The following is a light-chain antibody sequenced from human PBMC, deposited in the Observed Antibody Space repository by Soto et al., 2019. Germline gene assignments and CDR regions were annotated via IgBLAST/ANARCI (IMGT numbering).Light chain of an antibody. V-gene: IGKV4-1*01. CDR3: QQYHSDPIT. CDR2: WAS. CDR1: QSVLSSSNNKNY. J-gene: IGKJ5*01. Sequence: DIVMTQSPDSLAVSLGERATINCKSSQSVLSSSNNKNYLSWFQQKPGQPPKLLIYWASTRKSGVPDRFSVSGSGTDFTLTISSLQTEDVAVYYCQQYHSDPITFGRRTRLENK.